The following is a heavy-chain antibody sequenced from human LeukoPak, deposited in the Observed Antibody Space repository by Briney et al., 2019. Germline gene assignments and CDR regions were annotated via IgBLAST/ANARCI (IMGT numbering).Heavy chain of an antibody. J-gene: IGHJ4*02. Sequence: KPGGSLRLSCAASGFTFSNAWMSWVRQAPGKGLEWVGRIESKTDGGTTDYAAPVKGRFTISRDDSKDTLYLQMISLKTEDTAVYYCTTGYCSSTSCRYYFDYWGQGTLVTVSS. CDR1: GFTFSNAW. CDR3: TTGYCSSTSCRYYFDY. CDR2: IESKTDGGTT. D-gene: IGHD2-2*01. V-gene: IGHV3-15*04.